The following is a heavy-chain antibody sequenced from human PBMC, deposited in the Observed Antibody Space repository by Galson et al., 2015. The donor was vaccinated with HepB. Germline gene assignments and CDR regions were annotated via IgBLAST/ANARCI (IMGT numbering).Heavy chain of an antibody. J-gene: IGHJ4*02. CDR2: ISYDGSNK. CDR3: AKRVPEGPYFDY. Sequence: SLRLSCAASGFTFSSYGMHWVRQAPGKGLEWVAVISYDGSNKYYADSVKGRFTISRDNSKNTLYLQMNSLRAEDTAVYYCAKRVPEGPYFDYWGQGTLVTVSS. V-gene: IGHV3-30*18. CDR1: GFTFSSYG. D-gene: IGHD2-2*01.